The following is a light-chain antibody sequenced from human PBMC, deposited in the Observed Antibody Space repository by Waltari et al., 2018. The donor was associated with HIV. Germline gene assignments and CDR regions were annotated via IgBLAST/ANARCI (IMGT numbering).Light chain of an antibody. J-gene: IGLJ2*01. CDR2: RES. CDR1: NIGSKS. V-gene: IGLV3-9*01. Sequence: SYDLTQPLSVSVALGQTARVICGGNNIGSKSVHGYQQKPGQAPVLVIYRESNRPSGIPERFSGSNSGNTATLTISRAQAGDEADYYCQVWDSNTVIFGGGTRLTVL. CDR3: QVWDSNTVI.